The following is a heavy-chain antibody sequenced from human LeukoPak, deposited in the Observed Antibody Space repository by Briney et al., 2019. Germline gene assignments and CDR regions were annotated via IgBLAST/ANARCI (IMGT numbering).Heavy chain of an antibody. CDR1: GFIFDDHG. CDR3: AGGSGWLPGY. J-gene: IGHJ4*02. CDR2: IKQDGSEI. Sequence: PGGSLRLSCAASGFIFDDHGMSWVRQAPGKGLEWVAIIKQDGSEIRYVDSVKGRFTISRDNTKNVLYLQMNSLRAEDTAVYYCAGGSGWLPGYWGQGTLVTVSS. D-gene: IGHD6-19*01. V-gene: IGHV3-7*01.